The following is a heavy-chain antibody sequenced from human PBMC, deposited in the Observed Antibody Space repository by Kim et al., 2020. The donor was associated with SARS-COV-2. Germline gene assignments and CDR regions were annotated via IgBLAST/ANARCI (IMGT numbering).Heavy chain of an antibody. V-gene: IGHV4-4*07. Sequence: PPHKSRITMSVDTAKNQFSLKLSSVTAADSAVYYCARERFEDYYYYYGMDVWGQGTTVTVSS. D-gene: IGHD3-10*01. J-gene: IGHJ6*02. CDR3: ARERFEDYYYYYGMDV.